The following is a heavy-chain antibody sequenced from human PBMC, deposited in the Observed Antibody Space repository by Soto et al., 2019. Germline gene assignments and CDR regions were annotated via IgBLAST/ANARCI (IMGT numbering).Heavy chain of an antibody. D-gene: IGHD1-26*01. CDR3: VRGSGL. Sequence: SETLSLTCAVYGRLFSGYYWRWIRQPLGKGLEWIAEINHSGSTNYIPSLKSRVTISVDTSKNQFSLKLSSVTAADTAVYDCVRGSGLWGQGTMVTFSS. V-gene: IGHV4-34*01. J-gene: IGHJ3*01. CDR2: INHSGST. CDR1: GRLFSGYY.